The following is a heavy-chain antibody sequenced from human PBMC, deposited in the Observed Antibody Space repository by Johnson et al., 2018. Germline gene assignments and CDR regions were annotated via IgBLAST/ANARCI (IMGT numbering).Heavy chain of an antibody. D-gene: IGHD2-15*01. CDR2: ISSSGSTI. J-gene: IGHJ6*03. V-gene: IGHV3-11*04. CDR1: GFTLSDYY. Sequence: VQLVESGGGLVKPGGSLRLSCAASGFTLSDYYMRWIRQAPGKGLEGGSYISSSGSTIYYADSVKGRVTISRDNAKNSLYLQMNSLRAEDTAVYYCACCRIHYYYMDVWGKGTTVTVSS. CDR3: ACCRIHYYYMDV.